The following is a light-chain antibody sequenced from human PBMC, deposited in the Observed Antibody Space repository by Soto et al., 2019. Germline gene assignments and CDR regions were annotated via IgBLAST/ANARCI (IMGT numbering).Light chain of an antibody. V-gene: IGLV1-44*01. CDR2: SNN. J-gene: IGLJ3*02. Sequence: QSVLTQPPSASGTPGQRVTISCSGSSSNIGSNTVNWYQQLPGTAPKLLISSNNQRPSGVPDRFSGSKSGTSASLAISGLQSEDEADYYCAAWDDSLNGPVFGGGTK. CDR1: SSNIGSNT. CDR3: AAWDDSLNGPV.